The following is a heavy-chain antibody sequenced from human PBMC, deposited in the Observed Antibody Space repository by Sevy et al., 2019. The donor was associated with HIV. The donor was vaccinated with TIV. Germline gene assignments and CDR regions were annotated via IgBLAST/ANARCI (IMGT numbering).Heavy chain of an antibody. J-gene: IGHJ4*02. V-gene: IGHV3-30*18. CDR2: ISYDGSNK. D-gene: IGHD3-9*01. Sequence: GGSLRLSCAASGFTFSSYGMHWVRQAPGKGLEWVAVISYDGSNKYYADSVKGRFTISRDNSKNRLYLQMNSLRAEDTAVYYCAKSAVKVDILTGYSLYFDYWGQGTLVTVSS. CDR3: AKSAVKVDILTGYSLYFDY. CDR1: GFTFSSYG.